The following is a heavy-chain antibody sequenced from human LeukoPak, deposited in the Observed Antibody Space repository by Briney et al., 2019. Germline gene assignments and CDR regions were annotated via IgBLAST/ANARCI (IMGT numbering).Heavy chain of an antibody. CDR3: ARVATYGDYFVY. V-gene: IGHV3-21*01. Sequence: GGSLRHSCAASRFTFSRYRMNWVRQAPGKGLEWVSYISSSSTYIYYADSVKGRFTISRDNAKNSLYLQMNSLRAEDTALYYCARVATYGDYFVYWSQGTLVTVSS. CDR1: RFTFSRYR. D-gene: IGHD4-17*01. CDR2: ISSSSTYI. J-gene: IGHJ4*02.